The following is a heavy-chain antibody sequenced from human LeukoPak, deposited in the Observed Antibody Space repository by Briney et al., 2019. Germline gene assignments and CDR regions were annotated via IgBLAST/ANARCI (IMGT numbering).Heavy chain of an antibody. Sequence: PGGSLRLSCAASGLLFSNYAISWVGQVPGRGLEWVSTISSRGDSTYVAESVKGRFTIWGENSKISLYLQMNTVRAEDTAVYYCVKGPRADMTVAHTVENWGQGTLVTVSS. CDR2: ISSRGDST. J-gene: IGHJ4*02. CDR1: GLLFSNYA. D-gene: IGHD4-23*01. CDR3: VKGPRADMTVAHTVEN. V-gene: IGHV3-23*01.